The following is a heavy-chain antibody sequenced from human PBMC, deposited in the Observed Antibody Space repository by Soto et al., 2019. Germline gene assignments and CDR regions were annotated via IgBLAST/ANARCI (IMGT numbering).Heavy chain of an antibody. J-gene: IGHJ6*02. D-gene: IGHD7-27*01. Sequence: GGSLRLSCAASGFTFSSYWMHWVRQAPGKGLVWVSRINSDGSSTSYADSVKGRFTISRDNAKNTLYLQMNSLRAEDTAVYYCASLGYYYYGTDVWGQGTTVTVSS. CDR2: INSDGSST. CDR1: GFTFSSYW. V-gene: IGHV3-74*01. CDR3: ASLGYYYYGTDV.